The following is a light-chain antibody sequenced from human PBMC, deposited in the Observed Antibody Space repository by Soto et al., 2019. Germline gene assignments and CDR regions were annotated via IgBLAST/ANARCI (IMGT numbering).Light chain of an antibody. J-gene: IGKJ4*01. CDR1: QTISTR. CDR3: QQYNSYPLT. CDR2: KAS. Sequence: DIQMTQSPSTLSASVGDRVTITCRASQTISTRLAWYQQKTGKAPKLLMYKASSLESGVPSRFSGSGSGTEFTLTINSLQPDDFANYYCQQYNSYPLTFGGGTKV. V-gene: IGKV1-5*03.